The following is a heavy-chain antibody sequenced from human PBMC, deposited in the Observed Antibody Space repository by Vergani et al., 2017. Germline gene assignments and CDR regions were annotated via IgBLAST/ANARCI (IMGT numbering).Heavy chain of an antibody. D-gene: IGHD3-10*01. Sequence: QLQLQESDPGLVKPSETLSLTCTVSGGSIRSTFYYWGWIRQPPGKGLEWIGTIYYSGRTYYNPSLKSRVTITVDTSKNQFSLKLNSVTAADTAVYYCAGHKGQLVPGNYYYYYYMDVWGKGTTVTVSS. CDR3: AGHKGQLVPGNYYYYYYMDV. CDR1: GGSIRSTFYY. CDR2: IYYSGRT. J-gene: IGHJ6*03. V-gene: IGHV4-39*01.